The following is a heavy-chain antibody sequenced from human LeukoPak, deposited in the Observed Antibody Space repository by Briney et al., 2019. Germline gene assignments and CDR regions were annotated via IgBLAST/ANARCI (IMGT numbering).Heavy chain of an antibody. CDR3: AKVHYDYVWGSYRRNWFDP. CDR1: GGSFSGYY. CDR2: INHSGST. J-gene: IGHJ5*02. V-gene: IGHV4-34*01. D-gene: IGHD3-16*02. Sequence: SETLSLTCAVYGGSFSGYYWSWIRQPPGKGLEWIGEINHSGSTNCNPSLKSRVTISVDTSKNQFSLKLSSVTAADTAVYYCAKVHYDYVWGSYRRNWFDPWGQGTLVTVSS.